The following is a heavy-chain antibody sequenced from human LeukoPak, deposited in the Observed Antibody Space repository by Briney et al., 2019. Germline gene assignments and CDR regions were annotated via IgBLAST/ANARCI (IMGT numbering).Heavy chain of an antibody. CDR2: IYNSGST. Sequence: SETLSLTCPVSGGSIGTSSCNWVRQPPGEGLGWIGYIYNSGSTSYNPSLESRVTLPGDKAKNQFSLKLSSVTAADTAVYYCASHLSYAFDLWGEGTTVTVSS. V-gene: IGHV4-59*01. J-gene: IGHJ3*01. CDR1: GGSIGTSS. D-gene: IGHD3-16*02. CDR3: ASHLSYAFDL.